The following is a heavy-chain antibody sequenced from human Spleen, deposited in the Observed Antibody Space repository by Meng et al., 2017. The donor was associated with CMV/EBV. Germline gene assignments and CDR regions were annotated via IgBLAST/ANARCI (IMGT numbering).Heavy chain of an antibody. J-gene: IGHJ4*02. Sequence: QVQLVQSGSELKKPEASVKVSCKASGYTFTSYAMNWVRQAPGQGLEWTGWINPNSGGTNYAQKFQGRVTMTRDTSISTAYMELSRLRSDDTAVYYCARDIVGATADYWGQGTLVTVSS. D-gene: IGHD1-26*01. CDR1: GYTFTSYA. V-gene: IGHV1-2*02. CDR2: INPNSGGT. CDR3: ARDIVGATADY.